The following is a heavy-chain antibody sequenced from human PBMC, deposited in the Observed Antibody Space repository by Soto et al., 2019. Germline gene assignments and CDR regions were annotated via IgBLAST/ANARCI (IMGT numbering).Heavy chain of an antibody. CDR3: ARSPRSSPYFDY. D-gene: IGHD6-13*01. J-gene: IGHJ4*02. CDR1: GYTFSNFW. Sequence: GESLKISCQCSGYTFSNFWIGWVRQLPGKGLEWMGVIYPGDHETRYSPSFHGKVTLSVDKSINTAYLQWNSLEASDSAFYFCARSPRSSPYFDYWGQGALVTVSS. CDR2: IYPGDHET. V-gene: IGHV5-51*01.